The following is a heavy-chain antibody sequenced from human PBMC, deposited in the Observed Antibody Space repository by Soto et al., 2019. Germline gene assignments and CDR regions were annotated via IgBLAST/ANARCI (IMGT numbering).Heavy chain of an antibody. J-gene: IGHJ3*02. Sequence: GGSLRLSCAASGFTFSSYSMNWVRQAPGKGLEWVSYISSSSSTIYYADSVKGRFTISRDNAKNSLYLQMNSLRAEDTAVYYCARSGGTDYDYIWGSYRIDAFDIWGQGTMVTVSS. CDR1: GFTFSSYS. V-gene: IGHV3-48*01. CDR2: ISSSSSTI. D-gene: IGHD3-16*02. CDR3: ARSGGTDYDYIWGSYRIDAFDI.